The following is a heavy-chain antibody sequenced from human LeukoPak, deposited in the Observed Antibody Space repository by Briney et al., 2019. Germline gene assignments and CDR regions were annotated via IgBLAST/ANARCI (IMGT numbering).Heavy chain of an antibody. V-gene: IGHV4-59*12. Sequence: PSETLSLTCTVSGGSISSYYWSWIRQPPGKGLEWIGYIYYSGSTNYNPSLKSRVTMSVDTSKNQFSLKLSSVTAADTAVYYCASASESSGRPYDAFDIWGQGTMVTVSS. CDR2: IYYSGST. D-gene: IGHD2-15*01. CDR1: GGSISSYY. CDR3: ASASESSGRPYDAFDI. J-gene: IGHJ3*02.